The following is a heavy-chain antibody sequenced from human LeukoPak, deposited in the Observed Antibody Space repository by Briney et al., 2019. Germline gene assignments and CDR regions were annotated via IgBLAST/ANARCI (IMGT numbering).Heavy chain of an antibody. CDR3: ARLAKIAVAGTKYYFDY. CDR2: VYYSGST. CDR1: GGSISSSSYY. J-gene: IGHJ4*02. V-gene: IGHV4-39*01. Sequence: SETLSLTCTVSGGSISSSSYYWGWIRQPPGKGLEWIGRVYYSGSTYYNPSLKSRVTISVDTSKNQFSLKLSSVTAADTAVYYCARLAKIAVAGTKYYFDYWGQGTLVTVSS. D-gene: IGHD6-19*01.